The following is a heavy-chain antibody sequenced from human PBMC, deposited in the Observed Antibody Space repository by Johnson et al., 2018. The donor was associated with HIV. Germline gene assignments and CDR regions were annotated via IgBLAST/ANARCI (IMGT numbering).Heavy chain of an antibody. CDR3: AKGFRGMTTVTINTFDM. D-gene: IGHD4-17*01. CDR2: ISWNSQSI. CDR1: GFPFDDFA. Sequence: DVQLAESGGGLVQPGRSLILSCVASGFPFDDFAMHWVRLPPGKGLEWVSGISWNSQSIDYADSVKGRFTISRDDAKNSLYLQMNSVRSDDTALYYCAKGFRGMTTVTINTFDMWGRGTLVTVSS. V-gene: IGHV3-9*01. J-gene: IGHJ3*02.